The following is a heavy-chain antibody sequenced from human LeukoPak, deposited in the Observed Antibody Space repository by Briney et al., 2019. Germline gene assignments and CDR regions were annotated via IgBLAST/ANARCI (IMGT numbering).Heavy chain of an antibody. V-gene: IGHV4-34*01. CDR1: GGSFSGYY. D-gene: IGHD3-10*01. CDR2: INHSGST. CDR3: AKSNGYGLVDI. Sequence: SETLSLTCDVYGGSFSGYYWSWVRQPPGKGLEWIGEINHSGSTNYNPSLKSRVTISLDTSRSQFSLKLNSVTAADTAVYYCAKSNGYGLVDIWGQGTMVTVSS. J-gene: IGHJ3*02.